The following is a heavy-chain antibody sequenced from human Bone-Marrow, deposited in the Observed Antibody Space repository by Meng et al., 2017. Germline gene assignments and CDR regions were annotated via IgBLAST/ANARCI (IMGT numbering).Heavy chain of an antibody. D-gene: IGHD4-17*01. Sequence: SVKVSCKASGGTFSSYTISWVRQAPGQGLEWRGRIIPILGIANYAQKFQGRVTITADKSTSTAYMELSSLRSEDTAVYYCARLTYGDVDYWGQGTLVTVSS. CDR1: GGTFSSYT. J-gene: IGHJ4*02. CDR3: ARLTYGDVDY. CDR2: IIPILGIA. V-gene: IGHV1-69*02.